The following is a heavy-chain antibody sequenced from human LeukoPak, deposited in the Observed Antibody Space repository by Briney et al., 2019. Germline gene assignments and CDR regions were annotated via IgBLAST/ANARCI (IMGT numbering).Heavy chain of an antibody. CDR2: FDPEDGET. V-gene: IGHV1-24*01. CDR3: ATGLERLGGYAFDI. CDR1: GYTLTELS. J-gene: IGHJ3*02. Sequence: APVKVSCKVSGYTLTELSMHWVRQAPGKGLEWMGGFDPEDGETIYAQKFQGRVTMTEDTSTDTAYMELSSLRSEDTAVYYCATGLERLGGYAFDIWGQGTMVTVSS. D-gene: IGHD1-1*01.